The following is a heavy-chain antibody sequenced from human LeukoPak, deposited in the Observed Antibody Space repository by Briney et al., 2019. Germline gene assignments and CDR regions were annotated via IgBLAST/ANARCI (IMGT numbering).Heavy chain of an antibody. CDR1: GGSISSSSYY. Sequence: SETLSLTCTVSGGSISSSSYYWGWIRQPPGKGLEWIGSIYYSGSTYYNPSLKSRVTISVDTSKNHFSLKLSSVTAADTAVYYCASSVGYYYNGTGYFRFDYWGQGTLVTVSS. D-gene: IGHD3-22*01. V-gene: IGHV4-39*01. CDR3: ASSVGYYYNGTGYFRFDY. CDR2: IYYSGST. J-gene: IGHJ4*02.